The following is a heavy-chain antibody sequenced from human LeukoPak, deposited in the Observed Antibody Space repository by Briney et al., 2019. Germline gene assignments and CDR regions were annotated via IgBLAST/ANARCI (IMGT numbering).Heavy chain of an antibody. CDR1: GFTFSSFS. Sequence: GGSLRLSSAASGFTFSSFSMHWVRQAPGKGLEWVALILYDGSNEYYADSVKGRFTISRDNSKNTLYLQMNNLGAEDTALYYCARDKGYTYGHCFDYWGQGTLVTVSS. D-gene: IGHD5-18*01. CDR3: ARDKGYTYGHCFDY. V-gene: IGHV3-30-3*01. CDR2: ILYDGSNE. J-gene: IGHJ4*02.